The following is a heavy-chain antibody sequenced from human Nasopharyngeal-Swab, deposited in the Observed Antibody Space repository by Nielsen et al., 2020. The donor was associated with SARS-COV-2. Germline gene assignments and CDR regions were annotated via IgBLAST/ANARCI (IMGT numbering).Heavy chain of an antibody. CDR2: ISSSSSTI. CDR3: ARDILEGYGDSWYFDL. D-gene: IGHD4-17*01. J-gene: IGHJ2*01. Sequence: GESLKISCAASGFTFSSYSMNWVRQAPGKGLEWVSYISSSSSTIYYADSVKGRFTISRDNAKNSLYLQMSSLRAEDTAVYYCARDILEGYGDSWYFDLWGRGTLVTVSS. V-gene: IGHV3-48*01. CDR1: GFTFSSYS.